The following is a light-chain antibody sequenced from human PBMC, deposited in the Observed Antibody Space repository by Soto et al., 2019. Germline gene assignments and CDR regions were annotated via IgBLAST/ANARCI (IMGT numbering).Light chain of an antibody. J-gene: IGKJ5*01. CDR2: DAS. CDR1: QRLSSN. CDR3: QQYNNWIT. Sequence: EIGLPQYPGTLSLSPGERATLSCRASQRLSSNLAWYQQKPGQAPRLLIYDASTRATGIPARFSGSGSGTEFTLTISSLQSEDFAVYYCQQYNNWITFGQGTRLEIK. V-gene: IGKV3-15*01.